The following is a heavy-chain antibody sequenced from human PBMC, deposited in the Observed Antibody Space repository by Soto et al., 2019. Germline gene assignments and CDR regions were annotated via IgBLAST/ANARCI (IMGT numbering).Heavy chain of an antibody. Sequence: PGGSLRLSCAASGFTFRSYWVNWVRQAPGKGLEWVANINQDGSDKYSVGSVKGRFTISRDNAKNSLYLQMKNLRDEDTAVYYCARGSTHDSWSGYIYYVMDVWGQGTTITVSS. J-gene: IGHJ6*02. D-gene: IGHD3-3*01. CDR1: GFTFRSYW. V-gene: IGHV3-7*03. CDR3: ARGSTHDSWSGYIYYVMDV. CDR2: INQDGSDK.